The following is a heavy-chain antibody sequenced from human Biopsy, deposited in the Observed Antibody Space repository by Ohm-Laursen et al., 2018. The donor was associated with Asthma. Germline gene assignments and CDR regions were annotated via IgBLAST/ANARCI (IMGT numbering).Heavy chain of an antibody. CDR1: RFTYE. V-gene: IGHV3-30-3*01. CDR3: AREGVAGTHIED. Sequence: SLRLSCTATRFTYEMHWVRQAPGKGLEWVAVISYDGSSIYYADSVKGRFTISRDNSKNTLSLQMNSLTAEDTAVYYCAREGVAGTHIEDWGRGTLVTVSS. D-gene: IGHD6-19*01. CDR2: ISYDGSSI. J-gene: IGHJ4*02.